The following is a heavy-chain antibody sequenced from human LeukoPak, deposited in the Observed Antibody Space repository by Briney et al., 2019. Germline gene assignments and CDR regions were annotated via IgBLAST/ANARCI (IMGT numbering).Heavy chain of an antibody. CDR2: IYNTGST. D-gene: IGHD4-11*01. CDR1: GYFVSSGYY. V-gene: IGHV4-38-2*01. J-gene: IGHJ4*02. Sequence: SETLSLTCGVPGYFVSSGYYWGWIRQPPGKGLEWIGNIYNTGSTYYNPSLKSRVTISVDTSNNQFSLKLSSVTSADTAVYYCASRTTVTNALSFDYWSQGSLVIVSS. CDR3: ASRTTVTNALSFDY.